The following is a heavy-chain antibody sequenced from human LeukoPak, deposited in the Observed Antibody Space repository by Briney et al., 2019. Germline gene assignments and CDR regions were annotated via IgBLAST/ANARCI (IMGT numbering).Heavy chain of an antibody. V-gene: IGHV3-48*03. D-gene: IGHD6-19*01. CDR1: GFTFSSYE. Sequence: QPGGSLRLSCAASGFTFSSYEMNWVRQAPGKGLEWVSYISSSGSTIYYADSVKGRFTISRDNAKNTLYLQMNSLRAEDTAVYYCARDQIGSGWYGYLRSIFAFDIWGQGTMVTVSS. CDR3: ARDQIGSGWYGYLRSIFAFDI. CDR2: ISSSGSTI. J-gene: IGHJ3*02.